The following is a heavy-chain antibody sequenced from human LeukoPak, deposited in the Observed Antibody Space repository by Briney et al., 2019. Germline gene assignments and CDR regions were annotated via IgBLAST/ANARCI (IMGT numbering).Heavy chain of an antibody. D-gene: IGHD3-10*01. J-gene: IGHJ4*02. CDR2: ISTVSSRI. Sequence: GGSPRLSCAASGFTFSSYNMNWVRQAPGKGLEWVSYISTVSSRIYYADSVKGRFTVSRDNAKNSLYLQMNSLRDEDTAVYYCATDYEGVIWFGKLSYWGQGTLVTVSS. CDR1: GFTFSSYN. V-gene: IGHV3-48*02. CDR3: ATDYEGVIWFGKLSY.